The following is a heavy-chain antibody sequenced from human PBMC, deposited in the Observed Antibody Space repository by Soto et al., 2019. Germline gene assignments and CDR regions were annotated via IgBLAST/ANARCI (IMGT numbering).Heavy chain of an antibody. CDR2: IYYSGST. CDR3: ARRKQTDAFDI. V-gene: IGHV4-39*01. D-gene: IGHD6-13*01. J-gene: IGHJ3*02. Sequence: SETLSLTCTVSGGSISSSSYYWGWIRQPPGKGLEWIGSIYYSGSTYYNPSLKSRVTISVDTSKNQFSLKLSSVTAADTAVYYCARRKQTDAFDIWGQGTMVTVS. CDR1: GGSISSSSYY.